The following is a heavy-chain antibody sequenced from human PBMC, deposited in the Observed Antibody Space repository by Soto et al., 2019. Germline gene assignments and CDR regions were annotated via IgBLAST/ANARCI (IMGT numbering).Heavy chain of an antibody. Sequence: QTLSLTCTVSAASTNRYHWSWIRQPAGKGLEWIGPIHSSGRTKYNPQLKSRVTMSVDTSKNQFSLRLMSLTAADTAVYYCASYLGGAAARSTLSHSWGQG. D-gene: IGHD1-26*01. J-gene: IGHJ4*02. CDR3: ASYLGGAAARSTLSHS. CDR1: AASTNRYH. V-gene: IGHV4-4*07. CDR2: IHSSGRT.